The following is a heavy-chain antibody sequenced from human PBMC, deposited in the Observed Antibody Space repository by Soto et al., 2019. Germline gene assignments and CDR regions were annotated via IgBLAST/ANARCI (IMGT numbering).Heavy chain of an antibody. CDR1: GFTFSSYG. V-gene: IGHV3-30*18. D-gene: IGHD6-13*01. CDR2: ISYDGSNK. J-gene: IGHJ6*02. CDR3: AKVLTAGNYYGMAV. Sequence: PWGSLRLSCAASGFTFSSYGMHWVRQAPGKGLEWVAVISYDGSNKYYADSVKGRFTISRDNSKNTLYLQMNSLRAEDTAVYYCAKVLTAGNYYGMAVWGQATTLTLSS.